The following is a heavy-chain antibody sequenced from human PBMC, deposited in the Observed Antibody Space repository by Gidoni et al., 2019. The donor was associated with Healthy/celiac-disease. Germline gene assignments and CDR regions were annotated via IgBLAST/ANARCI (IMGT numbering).Heavy chain of an antibody. CDR3: AKDKIAVAGTTTRFDY. Sequence: EVQLVESGGGLVQPGRSLRLSCAASGFTFADYAMHWVRQAPGKGLGGVSGISWNSGSIGYADSVKGRFTISRDNAKNSLYLQMNSLRAEDTALYYCAKDKIAVAGTTTRFDYWGQGTLVTVSS. V-gene: IGHV3-9*01. CDR1: GFTFADYA. CDR2: ISWNSGSI. D-gene: IGHD6-19*01. J-gene: IGHJ4*02.